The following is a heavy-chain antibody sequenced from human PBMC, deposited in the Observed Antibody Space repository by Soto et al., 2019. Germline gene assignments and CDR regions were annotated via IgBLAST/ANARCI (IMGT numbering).Heavy chain of an antibody. J-gene: IGHJ5*02. CDR2: IYCSGST. V-gene: IGHV4-59*01. D-gene: IGHD1-26*01. CDR3: ARSARDRSSGSYYLNWFDP. Sequence: SETLSLTCTVSGGSISSYYWSWIRQPPGKGLEWIGYIYCSGSTNYNPSLKSRVTISVDTSKNQFSLKLSSVTAADTAVYYCARSARDRSSGSYYLNWFDPWGQGTLVTVSS. CDR1: GGSISSYY.